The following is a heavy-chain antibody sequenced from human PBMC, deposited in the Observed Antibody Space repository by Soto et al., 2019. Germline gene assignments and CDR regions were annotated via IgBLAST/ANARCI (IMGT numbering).Heavy chain of an antibody. CDR1: GGTFSSYA. CDR2: IIPIFGTA. D-gene: IGHD3-22*01. V-gene: IGHV1-69*13. Sequence: SVKVSCKASGGTFSSYAISWVRQAPGQGLEWMGGIIPIFGTANYAQKFQGRVTITADESTSTAYMELSSLRSEDTAVYYCASCHSPYYYDSSGYYPAWGQGTLVTVSS. CDR3: ASCHSPYYYDSSGYYPA. J-gene: IGHJ4*02.